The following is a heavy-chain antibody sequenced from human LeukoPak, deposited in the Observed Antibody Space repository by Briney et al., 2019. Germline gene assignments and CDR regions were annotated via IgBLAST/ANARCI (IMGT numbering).Heavy chain of an antibody. D-gene: IGHD1-26*01. CDR2: INSDGSST. CDR3: ARPSGSYYYDAFDI. V-gene: IGHV3-74*01. Sequence: PGRSLRLSCAASGFTFSGYWIHWVRQAPGRGLVWVSRINSDGSSTSYADSVKGRFTISRDNAKKTLYLQMNSLRADDTAVYYCARPSGSYYYDAFDIWGHGTMVTVSS. J-gene: IGHJ3*02. CDR1: GFTFSGYW.